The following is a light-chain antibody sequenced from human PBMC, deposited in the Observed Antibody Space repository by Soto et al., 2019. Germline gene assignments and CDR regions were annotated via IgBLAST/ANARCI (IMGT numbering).Light chain of an antibody. CDR2: DNN. J-gene: IGLJ2*01. CDR1: SSNIGNNY. Sequence: QSVLTQSPSVSAAPGQKVTISCSGSSSNIGNNYVSCYQQLPGTAPKLLIYDNNKRPSGIPDRFSGSKSGTSGTLDITGLQTGDEADYYCATWDGRLPGEVFGGGTKLTVL. CDR3: ATWDGRLPGEV. V-gene: IGLV1-51*01.